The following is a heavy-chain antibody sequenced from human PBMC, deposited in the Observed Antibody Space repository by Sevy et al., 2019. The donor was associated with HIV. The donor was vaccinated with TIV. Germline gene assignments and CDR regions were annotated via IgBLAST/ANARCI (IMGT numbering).Heavy chain of an antibody. J-gene: IGHJ6*02. CDR1: GYTFTSYG. CDR2: TSAYNGNT. Sequence: ASVKVSCKASGYTFTSYGISWVRQAPGQGLEWMGWTSAYNGNTNYAQKLQGRVTMTTDTSTSTAYMELRSLRSDDTAVYYCARDQGYSYGYVRAYYYYGMDVWGQGTTVTVSS. V-gene: IGHV1-18*01. D-gene: IGHD5-18*01. CDR3: ARDQGYSYGYVRAYYYYGMDV.